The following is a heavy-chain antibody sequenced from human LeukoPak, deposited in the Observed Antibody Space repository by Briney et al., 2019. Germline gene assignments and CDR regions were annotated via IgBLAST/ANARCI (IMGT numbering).Heavy chain of an antibody. CDR2: IYRSSNGETT. D-gene: IGHD6-19*01. J-gene: IGHJ4*02. CDR1: GLTFSNAW. V-gene: IGHV3-15*01. Sequence: PGGSLRLLCAPSGLTFSNAWMTGVRQATGKGLEWVGRIYRSSNGETTDYGAPVKGRFTMSRDDSKNTLYLQMNSLKTEDTGVYYCTTYSSGSCSFWGQGTLVGVCS. CDR3: TTYSSGSCSF.